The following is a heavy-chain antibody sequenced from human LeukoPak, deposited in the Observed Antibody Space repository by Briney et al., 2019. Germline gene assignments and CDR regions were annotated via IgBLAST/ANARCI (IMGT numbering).Heavy chain of an antibody. CDR2: IKQDGSEK. V-gene: IGHV3-7*01. Sequence: PGGSLGLSCAASGFPFSGSWMNGVRQAPGKGLEWVANIKQDGSEKHYMDSVKGRFTISRDNAKNSMYLQMNSLRVEDTAVYYCTSEPQDYWGQGTLVTVSS. J-gene: IGHJ4*02. CDR3: TSEPQDY. CDR1: GFPFSGSW.